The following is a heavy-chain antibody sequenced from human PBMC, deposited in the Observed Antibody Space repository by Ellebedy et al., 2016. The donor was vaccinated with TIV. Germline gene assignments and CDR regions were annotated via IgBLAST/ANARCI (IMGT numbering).Heavy chain of an antibody. D-gene: IGHD5-12*01. V-gene: IGHV1-69*13. CDR3: ARDIVATMGLFDY. J-gene: IGHJ4*02. CDR1: GGTFSSYA. Sequence: AASVKVSCKASGGTFSSYAISWVRQAPGQGLEWMGGIIPIFGTANYAQKFQGRVTITADESTSTAYMELSSLRSDDTAVYYCARDIVATMGLFDYWGQGTLVTVSS. CDR2: IIPIFGTA.